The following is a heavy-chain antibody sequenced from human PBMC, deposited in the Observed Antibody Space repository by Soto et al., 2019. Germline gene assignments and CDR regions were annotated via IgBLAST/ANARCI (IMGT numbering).Heavy chain of an antibody. CDR3: ARDIESVTAKHFFYYYAMDV. CDR2: VSANNGHT. V-gene: IGHV1-18*01. Sequence: ASVKVSCKXSGFTFSNHGLNWVRQAPGQGLEWMGWVSANNGHTNYAQNLQGRVSMTTDTSTSTAYMELRGLRFDDTAVYYCARDIESVTAKHFFYYYAMDVWGQGTTVTVSS. CDR1: GFTFSNHG. D-gene: IGHD2-8*01. J-gene: IGHJ6*02.